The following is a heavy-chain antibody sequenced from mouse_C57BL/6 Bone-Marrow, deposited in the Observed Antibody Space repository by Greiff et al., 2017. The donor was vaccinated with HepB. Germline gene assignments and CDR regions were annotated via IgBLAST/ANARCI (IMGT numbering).Heavy chain of an antibody. CDR3: ATGYPYYFDY. J-gene: IGHJ2*01. D-gene: IGHD2-2*01. Sequence: VQLQQSGAELVMPGASVKLSCKASGYTFTSYWMHWVKQRPGQGLEWIGEIDPSDSYTNYNQKFKGKSTLTVDKSSSTAYMQLSSLTSEDSAVYYCATGYPYYFDYWGQGTTLTVSS. CDR2: IDPSDSYT. CDR1: GYTFTSYW. V-gene: IGHV1-69*01.